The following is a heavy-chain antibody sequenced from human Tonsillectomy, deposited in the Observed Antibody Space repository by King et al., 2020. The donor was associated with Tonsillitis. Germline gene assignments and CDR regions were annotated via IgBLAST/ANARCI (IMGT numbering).Heavy chain of an antibody. CDR1: GFTFSSYW. CDR3: AGFPVYYYYYMDV. Sequence: VQLVESGGGLVQPGGSLRLSCAASGFTFSSYWMNWVRRAPGKGLEWVANIKQDGSERYYVDSVKGRFTISRDNAKNPLFLRMNSLRAEDTAVYFCAGFPVYYYYYMDVWGKGTTVTVSS. V-gene: IGHV3-7*02. CDR2: IKQDGSER. J-gene: IGHJ6*03.